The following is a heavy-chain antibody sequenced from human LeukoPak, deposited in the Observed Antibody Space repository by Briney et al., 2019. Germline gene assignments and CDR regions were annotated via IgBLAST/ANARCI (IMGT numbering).Heavy chain of an antibody. CDR3: ARDQIGYSYGYNWFDP. V-gene: IGHV3-30*04. CDR2: ISYDGSNK. CDR1: GFTLSSYA. D-gene: IGHD5-18*01. J-gene: IGHJ5*02. Sequence: EGSLRLSCAASGFTLSSYAMHWVRQAPGKGLEWVAVISYDGSNKYYADSVKGRFTISRDNSKNTLYLQMNSLRAEDTAVYYCARDQIGYSYGYNWFDPWGQGTLVTVSS.